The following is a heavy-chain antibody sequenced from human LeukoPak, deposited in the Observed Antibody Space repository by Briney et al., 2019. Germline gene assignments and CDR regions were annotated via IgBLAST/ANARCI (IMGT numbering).Heavy chain of an antibody. CDR3: AKATSGRDFDY. Sequence: PGRSLRLSCAASGFAFDDYAMHWVRQAPGKGLEWVSGISWNSGGLGYADSVKGRFTISRDNAKDSLFLQMNSLRTEDTALYYCAKATSGRDFDYWGQETLVTVSS. J-gene: IGHJ4*02. CDR2: ISWNSGGL. V-gene: IGHV3-9*01. CDR1: GFAFDDYA. D-gene: IGHD6-19*01.